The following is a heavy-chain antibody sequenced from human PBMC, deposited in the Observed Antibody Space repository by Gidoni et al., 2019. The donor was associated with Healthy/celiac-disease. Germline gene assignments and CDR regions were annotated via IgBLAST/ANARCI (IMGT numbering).Heavy chain of an antibody. V-gene: IGHV3-23*01. Sequence: EVQLLESGGGLVQPGGSLSIPCEASGLTFSSYAMSWVRQAPGEGLGGVSAIVGSGGSTYYADSVKGRFTISSDNSKNPLYLQMNSLGAEDTAVYYCAKDPRDYGDSPRGYYWGQGTLVTVSS. J-gene: IGHJ4*02. CDR3: AKDPRDYGDSPRGYY. D-gene: IGHD4-17*01. CDR1: GLTFSSYA. CDR2: IVGSGGST.